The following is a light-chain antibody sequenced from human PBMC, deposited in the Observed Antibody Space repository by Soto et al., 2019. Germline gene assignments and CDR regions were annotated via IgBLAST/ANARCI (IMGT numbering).Light chain of an antibody. CDR2: AAS. V-gene: IGKV1-5*01. Sequence: DIKMNQSLSTLSASVGDRVTITCRASQSIGYWLAWYQQKPGKAPNLLIYAASSLETGVPSRFSGSGSGTEFTLSISSLQPDDSASYYCQQYNSYSKTFGQGTKVDIK. CDR3: QQYNSYSKT. J-gene: IGKJ1*01. CDR1: QSIGYW.